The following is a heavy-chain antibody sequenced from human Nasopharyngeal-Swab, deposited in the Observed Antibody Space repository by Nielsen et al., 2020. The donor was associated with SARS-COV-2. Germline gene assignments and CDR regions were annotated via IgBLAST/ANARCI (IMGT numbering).Heavy chain of an antibody. D-gene: IGHD3-22*01. CDR3: ARDLGGYYGD. Sequence: GGSRLSCAASGFTFSSYAMHWVRQAPGKGLEWVAVISYDGSNKYYADSVKGRFTISRDNSKNTLYLQMNSLRAEDTAVYYCARDLGGYYGDWGQGTLVTVSS. J-gene: IGHJ4*02. CDR1: GFTFSSYA. V-gene: IGHV3-30-3*01. CDR2: ISYDGSNK.